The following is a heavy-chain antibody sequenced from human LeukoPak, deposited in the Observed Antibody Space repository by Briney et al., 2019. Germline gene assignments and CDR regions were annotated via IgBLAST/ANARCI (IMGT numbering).Heavy chain of an antibody. CDR1: GFTFNSYV. CDR2: ISSNGDST. J-gene: IGHJ3*02. D-gene: IGHD6-19*01. Sequence: PGGSLRLSCAASGFTFNSYVMNWVRQAPGKGLEWVSVISSNGDSTNYADSVKGRFTISRDNSKNTLYLQMYNLRAEDTAIYCCAKDRRESCDSGWPYAFDMWGQGAMVTVSS. V-gene: IGHV3-23*01. CDR3: AKDRRESCDSGWPYAFDM.